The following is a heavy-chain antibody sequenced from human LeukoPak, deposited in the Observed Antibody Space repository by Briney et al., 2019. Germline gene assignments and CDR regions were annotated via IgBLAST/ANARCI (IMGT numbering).Heavy chain of an antibody. CDR2: INAGNGNT. D-gene: IGHD2-2*01. V-gene: IGHV1-3*01. CDR1: GYTFTSYA. J-gene: IGHJ4*02. CDR3: ARSIVVVSAAMEGEFDY. Sequence: ASVKVSCKASGYTFTSYAMHWVRQAPGQRLEWMGWINAGNGNTKYSQKFQGRVTITRDTSASTAYMELSSLRSEDTAVYYCARSIVVVSAAMEGEFDYWGQGTLVTVSS.